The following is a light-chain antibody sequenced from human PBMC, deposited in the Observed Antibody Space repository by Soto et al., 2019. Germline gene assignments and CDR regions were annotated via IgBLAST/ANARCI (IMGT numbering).Light chain of an antibody. J-gene: IGKJ1*01. V-gene: IGKV1-5*01. CDR2: DAS. CDR3: HQYKSYWT. Sequence: DIQMTQSPSSLSASLGASVTITFRSIQGISNYLAWYQQKPGKAPKLLIYDASSLESGVPSRFSGSGSGTEFTLTITSLQPDDFATYYCHQYKSYWTFGQGTKVDI. CDR1: QGISNY.